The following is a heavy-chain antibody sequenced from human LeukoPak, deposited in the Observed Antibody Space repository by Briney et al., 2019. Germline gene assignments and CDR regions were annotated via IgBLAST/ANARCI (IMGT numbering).Heavy chain of an antibody. J-gene: IGHJ6*02. V-gene: IGHV3-30-3*01. D-gene: IGHD5-18*01. CDR1: GFTFSSYA. Sequence: PGGSLRLSCAASGFTFSSYAMHWVRQAPGKGLEWVAVISYDGSNKYYADSVKGRFTISRDNSKNTLYLQMNSLRAEDTAVYYCARDPLRGTAMVKIGYYYYYGMDVWGQGTTVTVSS. CDR2: ISYDGSNK. CDR3: ARDPLRGTAMVKIGYYYYYGMDV.